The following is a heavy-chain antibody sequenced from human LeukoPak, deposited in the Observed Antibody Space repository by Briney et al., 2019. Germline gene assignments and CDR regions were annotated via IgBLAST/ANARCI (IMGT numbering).Heavy chain of an antibody. Sequence: GGSLRLSCAASGFTFSSYSMNWVRQAPGKGLEWVSSISSSSSYIYYADSVKGRFTISRDNAKNSLYLQMNSLRAEDTAVYYCARDDWTMVRRVITGAFDIWGQGTMVTVSS. D-gene: IGHD3-10*01. CDR2: ISSSSSYI. CDR1: GFTFSSYS. J-gene: IGHJ3*02. CDR3: ARDDWTMVRRVITGAFDI. V-gene: IGHV3-21*01.